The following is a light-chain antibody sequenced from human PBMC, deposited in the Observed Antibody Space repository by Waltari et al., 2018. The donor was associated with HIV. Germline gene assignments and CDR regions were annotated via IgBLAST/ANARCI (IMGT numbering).Light chain of an antibody. V-gene: IGKV3-20*01. CDR3: QQFGTSRYT. CDR1: HTVSSSY. Sequence: IVLTQSPGTLSLSPGARATLSCRASHTVSSSYLAWYQQKPGQAPRLLIYGASSRATGIPDRFSGSGSGTDFTLTISRLEPEDFAVYYCQQFGTSRYTFGRGTNLEIK. CDR2: GAS. J-gene: IGKJ2*01.